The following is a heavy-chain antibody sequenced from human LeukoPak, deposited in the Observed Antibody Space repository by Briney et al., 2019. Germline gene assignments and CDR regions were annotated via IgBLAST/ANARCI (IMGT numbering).Heavy chain of an antibody. CDR2: IKQDGSEK. V-gene: IGHV3-7*01. Sequence: PGGSLRLSCAPSGFTFSSYWMSWVRQAPGKGLEWVANIKQDGSEKYYVDSVKGRFTISRDNAQNSLYLQMNRLRAEDTAVYYCARDYRGGTWFDPWGQGTLVTVSS. D-gene: IGHD3-16*01. CDR3: ARDYRGGTWFDP. J-gene: IGHJ5*02. CDR1: GFTFSSYW.